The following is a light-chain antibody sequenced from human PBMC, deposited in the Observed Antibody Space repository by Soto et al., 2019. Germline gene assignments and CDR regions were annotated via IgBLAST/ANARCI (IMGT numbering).Light chain of an antibody. CDR1: SSDVGSYNL. CDR2: EVS. J-gene: IGLJ1*01. CDR3: CSYAGSSSYV. V-gene: IGLV2-23*02. Sequence: QSALTQPASVSGSPGQSITISCTGTSSDVGSYNLVSWYQQHPGKAPKLMIYEVSEWPSGVSNRFSGSKSGNTASLTISGLQAEDEADYCCCSYAGSSSYVFGTGTKVTVL.